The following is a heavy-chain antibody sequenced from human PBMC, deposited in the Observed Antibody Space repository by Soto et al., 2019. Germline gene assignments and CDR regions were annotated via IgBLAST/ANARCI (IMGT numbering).Heavy chain of an antibody. CDR1: GYTFTSYD. CDR2: MNPNSGNT. Sequence: ASVKVSCKASGYTFTSYDINWVRQATGQGLEWMGWMNPNSGNTGYAQKFQGRVTMTRNTSISTAYMELSSLRSEDTAVYYFARGRNDFWSGYDNYYYLDVWGKGPTVTVS. D-gene: IGHD3-3*01. V-gene: IGHV1-8*01. J-gene: IGHJ6*03. CDR3: ARGRNDFWSGYDNYYYLDV.